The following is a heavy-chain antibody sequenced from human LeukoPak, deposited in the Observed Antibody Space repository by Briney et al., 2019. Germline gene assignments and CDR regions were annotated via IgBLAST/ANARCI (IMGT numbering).Heavy chain of an antibody. CDR1: GGSISNYY. Sequence: PSETLSLTCSVSGGSISNYYWSWIRQPPGKGLEWIGYIYSSGSTNYNPSLKSRVNISVDTSKNQFSLELSSVTAADTAVYYCARGGHWGNWYLDLWGRGTLVTVSS. CDR2: IYSSGST. CDR3: ARGGHWGNWYLDL. D-gene: IGHD7-27*01. V-gene: IGHV4-59*12. J-gene: IGHJ2*01.